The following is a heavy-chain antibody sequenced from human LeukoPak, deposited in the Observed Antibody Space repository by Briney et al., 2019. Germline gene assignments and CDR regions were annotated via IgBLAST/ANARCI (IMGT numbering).Heavy chain of an antibody. CDR1: GFTFSSYW. V-gene: IGHV3-7*01. J-gene: IGHJ4*02. CDR3: ARYRGHYYDSSGYEPGFDY. CDR2: IKQDGSEK. Sequence: GGSLRLSCAASGFTFSSYWMGWVRQAPGKGLEWVANIKQDGSEKYYVDSVKGRFTISRDNAKNSLYLQMNSLRAEDTAVYYCARYRGHYYDSSGYEPGFDYWGQGTLVTVSS. D-gene: IGHD3-22*01.